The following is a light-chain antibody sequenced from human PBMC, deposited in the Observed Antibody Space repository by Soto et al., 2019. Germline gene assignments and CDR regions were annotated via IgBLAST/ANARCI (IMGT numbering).Light chain of an antibody. Sequence: EIVLTQSPATLSLSPGERATLSCSASQSVSSYLAWYQQKRGQAPRLLIYDASKRATGIPARFRGSGSGTDFTLTISSLEPEDFAVYYCQHRSNWPLTFGGGTKVEIK. CDR3: QHRSNWPLT. CDR1: QSVSSY. CDR2: DAS. V-gene: IGKV3-11*01. J-gene: IGKJ4*01.